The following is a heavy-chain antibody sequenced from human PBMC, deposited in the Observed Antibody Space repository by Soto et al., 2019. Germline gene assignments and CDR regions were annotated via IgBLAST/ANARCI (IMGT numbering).Heavy chain of an antibody. CDR1: GGSFSGYY. D-gene: IGHD4-4*01. Sequence: SETLSLTCAVYGGSFSGYYWSWIRQPPGKGLEWIGEINHSGSTNYNPSLKSRVTISVDTSKNQFSLKLSSVTAADTAVYYCARGKRGTVTTLGYYYGMDVWGQGTTVTVS. V-gene: IGHV4-34*01. CDR2: INHSGST. J-gene: IGHJ6*02. CDR3: ARGKRGTVTTLGYYYGMDV.